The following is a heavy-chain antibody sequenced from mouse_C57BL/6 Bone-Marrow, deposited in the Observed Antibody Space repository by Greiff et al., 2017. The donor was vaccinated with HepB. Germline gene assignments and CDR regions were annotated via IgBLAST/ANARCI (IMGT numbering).Heavy chain of an antibody. CDR1: GFTFSDYG. J-gene: IGHJ4*01. D-gene: IGHD1-1*01. CDR2: ISNLAYSI. V-gene: IGHV5-15*01. Sequence: VQLKESGGGLVQPGGSLKLSCAASGFTFSDYGMAWVRQAPRKGPEWVAFISNLAYSIYYADTVTGRFTISRENAKNTLYLEMSSLRSEDTAMYYCARQGYYGSSHYYAMDCWGQGTSVTVSS. CDR3: ARQGYYGSSHYYAMDC.